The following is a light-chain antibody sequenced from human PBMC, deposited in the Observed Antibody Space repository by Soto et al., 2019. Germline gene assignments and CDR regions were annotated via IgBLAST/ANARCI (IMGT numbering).Light chain of an antibody. Sequence: DIQMNQSPSSRSASVGDRVTITCRAIQSISRYLNLYRQRQGQPPKPLIYAASSLQRGVPSRFNGRGDKTEIDLNISSPQPEDLATYYCQQRSTIPCIFGQGTK. V-gene: IGKV1-39*01. CDR3: QQRSTIPCI. CDR2: AAS. J-gene: IGKJ1*01. CDR1: QSISRY.